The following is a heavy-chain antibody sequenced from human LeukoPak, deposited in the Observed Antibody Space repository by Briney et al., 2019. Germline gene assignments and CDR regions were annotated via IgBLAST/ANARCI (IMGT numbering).Heavy chain of an antibody. CDR2: IYTRGST. CDR3: ARERIWFGELLGGFDP. CDR1: GGSISSYY. V-gene: IGHV4-4*07. J-gene: IGHJ5*02. D-gene: IGHD3-10*01. Sequence: PSETLSLTCAVSGGSISSYYWSWIRQPAGKGLEWIGRIYTRGSTNYNPSLKSRVTMSVDTSKNQFSLKLSSVTAADTAVYYCARERIWFGELLGGFDPWGQGTLVTVSS.